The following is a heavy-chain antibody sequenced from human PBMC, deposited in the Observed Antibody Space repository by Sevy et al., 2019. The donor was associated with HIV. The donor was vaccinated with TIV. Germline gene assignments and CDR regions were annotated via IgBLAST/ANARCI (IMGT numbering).Heavy chain of an antibody. J-gene: IGHJ4*01. CDR1: GGIFRSNA. CDR3: ARDKYYYVSGSFDY. Sequence: ASVKVSCKASGGIFRSNAISWVRQAPGQGLEWMGGIIAVFGTTNYAQKFQGRVTVSADESRSTAYMELGSLRSEDTAVYYCARDKYYYVSGSFDYWGQGTQVTVS. V-gene: IGHV1-69*13. D-gene: IGHD3-10*01. CDR2: IIAVFGTT.